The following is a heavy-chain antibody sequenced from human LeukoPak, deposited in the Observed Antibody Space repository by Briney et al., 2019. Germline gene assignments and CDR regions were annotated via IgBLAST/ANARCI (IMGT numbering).Heavy chain of an antibody. CDR3: ARGIAADWFDP. D-gene: IGHD6-13*01. Sequence: SETLSLTCTVSGGSISSGSYYWSWIRQPAGKGLECIGRIYTSGSTNYNPSLKSRVTISVDTSKNQFSLKLSSVTAADTAVYYCARGIAADWFDPWGQGTLVTVSS. CDR2: IYTSGST. CDR1: GGSISSGSYY. J-gene: IGHJ5*02. V-gene: IGHV4-61*02.